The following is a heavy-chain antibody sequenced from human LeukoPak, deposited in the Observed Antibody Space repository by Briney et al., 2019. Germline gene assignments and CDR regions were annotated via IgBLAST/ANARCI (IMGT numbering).Heavy chain of an antibody. Sequence: GGSLRLSCAASGFTFSGFWMHWVRQAPGKGLEWVAIISYDGSNKYYADSVKGRFTISRDNSKNTLYLQMNSLRAEDTAVYYCARGGTYYYDSSGYEDFDYWGQGTLVTVSS. CDR1: GFTFSGFW. CDR3: ARGGTYYYDSSGYEDFDY. D-gene: IGHD3-22*01. V-gene: IGHV3-30-3*01. CDR2: ISYDGSNK. J-gene: IGHJ4*02.